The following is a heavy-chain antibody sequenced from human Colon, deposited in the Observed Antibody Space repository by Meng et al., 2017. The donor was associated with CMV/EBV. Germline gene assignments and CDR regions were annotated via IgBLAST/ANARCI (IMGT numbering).Heavy chain of an antibody. V-gene: IGHV3-11*01. J-gene: IGHJ4*02. CDR3: ARDGLELPVRARGQFDY. D-gene: IGHD1-7*01. Sequence: GESLKISCAASGFSFSDYYMAWIRQAPGKGLEWVSYISGSGSAIYYADSVRGRFTISRDNANNSLSLHMHSLRAEDTAVYFCARDGLELPVRARGQFDYWGQGTLVTVSS. CDR1: GFSFSDYY. CDR2: ISGSGSAI.